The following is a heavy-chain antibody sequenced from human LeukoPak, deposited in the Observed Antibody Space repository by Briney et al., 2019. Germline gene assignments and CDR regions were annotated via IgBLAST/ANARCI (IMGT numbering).Heavy chain of an antibody. CDR2: IYYTGST. Sequence: SETLSLTCTVSGGSISGYYWTWIRQPPGKGLEWIGYIYYTGSTNYNPSLKSRVTISVDTSKNQFSLNLSSVTAADTALYYCARFDLDGCNLDYWGQGTLVTVSS. CDR1: GGSISGYY. D-gene: IGHD5-24*01. J-gene: IGHJ4*02. CDR3: ARFDLDGCNLDY. V-gene: IGHV4-59*01.